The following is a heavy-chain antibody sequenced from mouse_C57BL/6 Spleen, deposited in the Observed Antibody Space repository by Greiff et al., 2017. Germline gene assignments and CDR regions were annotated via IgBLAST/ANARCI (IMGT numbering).Heavy chain of an antibody. J-gene: IGHJ4*01. Sequence: QVQLKQSGPELVKPGASVKLSCKASGYTFTSYDINWVKQRPGQGLEWIGWIYPRDGSTKYNEKFKGKATLTVDTSSSTAYMELHSLTSEDSAVYFCARREQLRPPGAMDYWGQGTSVTVSS. CDR2: IYPRDGST. D-gene: IGHD3-2*02. CDR1: GYTFTSYD. CDR3: ARREQLRPPGAMDY. V-gene: IGHV1-85*01.